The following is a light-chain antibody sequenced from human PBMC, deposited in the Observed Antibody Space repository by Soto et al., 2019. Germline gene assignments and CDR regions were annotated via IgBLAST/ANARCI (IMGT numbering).Light chain of an antibody. CDR2: KET. CDR3: QQYNDFQYT. J-gene: IGKJ2*01. V-gene: IGKV1-5*03. Sequence: DIQMTQSPSTLSASAGDGVTITCRASQIIGSWLAWYQQKPGKAPKLLIYKETNLQSGVPSRFSGSGSGTDFSLTISSLQPEDSATDFGQQYNDFQYTCGPGTKLEI. CDR1: QIIGSW.